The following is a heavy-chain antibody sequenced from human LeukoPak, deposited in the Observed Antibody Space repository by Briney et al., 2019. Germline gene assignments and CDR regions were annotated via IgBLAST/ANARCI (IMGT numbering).Heavy chain of an antibody. J-gene: IGHJ3*02. CDR3: AKELTERWVIDAFDI. CDR2: ISHSGSI. V-gene: IGHV3-23*01. Sequence: GGSLRLSCAASGFTFSSYAMNWVRQAPGKGLEWVSSISHSGSISYADSVKGRFTISRDNSKNTLYLQMSSLRAEDTAIYYCAKELTERWVIDAFDIWGQGTVVTVSS. CDR1: GFTFSSYA. D-gene: IGHD2-21*01.